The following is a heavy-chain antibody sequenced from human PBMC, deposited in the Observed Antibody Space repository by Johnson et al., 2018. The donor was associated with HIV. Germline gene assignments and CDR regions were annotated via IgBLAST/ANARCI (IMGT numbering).Heavy chain of an antibody. D-gene: IGHD2-2*01. CDR2: ISYDGNNK. V-gene: IGHV3-30*03. J-gene: IGHJ3*02. Sequence: QVQLVESGGGVVQPGRSLRLSCAASGFTFSSYGMHWVRQAPGKGLEWVAVISYDGNNKYYVDSVKGRFTISRDNAKNSLYLQMNSLRAEDTAVYYCARGGSSTSLDAFDIWGQGTMVTVSS. CDR1: GFTFSSYG. CDR3: ARGGSSTSLDAFDI.